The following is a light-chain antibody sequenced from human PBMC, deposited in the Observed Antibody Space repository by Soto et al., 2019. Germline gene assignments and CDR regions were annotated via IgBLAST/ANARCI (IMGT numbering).Light chain of an antibody. CDR3: APWDDSLNGVV. Sequence: QSVLTQPPSASGTPGQRVTISCSGSSSNIGSNTVNWYQHLPGTAPKLLIYSNYQRPSGVPDRFSGSKSGTSASLSSSGLQSEDEADYYCAPWDDSLNGVVFGGGTKLTVL. CDR1: SSNIGSNT. J-gene: IGLJ2*01. CDR2: SNY. V-gene: IGLV1-44*01.